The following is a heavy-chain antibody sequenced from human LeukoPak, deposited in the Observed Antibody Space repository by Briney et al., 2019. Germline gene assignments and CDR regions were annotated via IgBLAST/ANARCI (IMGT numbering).Heavy chain of an antibody. CDR2: IYPGDSDT. Sequence: GESLKISCKGSGYSFTSYWIGWVRQMPGKGLEWMGIIYPGDSDTRYSPSFQGQVTILVDKSISTAYLQWSSLKASDTAMYYCARHSRAEYYYDSSGYWKWGQGTLVTVSS. V-gene: IGHV5-51*01. CDR3: ARHSRAEYYYDSSGYWK. J-gene: IGHJ4*02. D-gene: IGHD3-22*01. CDR1: GYSFTSYW.